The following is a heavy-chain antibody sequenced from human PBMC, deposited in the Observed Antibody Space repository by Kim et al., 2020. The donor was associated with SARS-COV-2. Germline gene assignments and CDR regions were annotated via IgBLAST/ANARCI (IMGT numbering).Heavy chain of an antibody. J-gene: IGHJ4*02. CDR2: ISENGDTS. V-gene: IGHV3-23*01. CDR1: GFTFTHFP. CDR3: AKTNSFDS. Sequence: GGSLRLSCAASGFTFTHFPLSWVRQAPRKGLEWVSTISENGDTSYYADSVKGRFTISRDNSKNMVYLQMSSLRAEDTAIYYCAKTNSFDSGGQGTLVTVSS.